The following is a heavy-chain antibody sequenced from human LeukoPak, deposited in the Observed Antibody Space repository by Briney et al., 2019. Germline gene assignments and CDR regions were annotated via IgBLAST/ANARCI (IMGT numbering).Heavy chain of an antibody. Sequence: PGGSLRLSCAVSGFTFSNYGMHWVRQAPGKGLEWVAVIWYDGSNKYYADSVKGRFTISRDNSKNTLNLQMNSLRAEDTAVYYCARDYYDSSGYYYDRNFDYWGQGTLVTVSS. CDR2: IWYDGSNK. J-gene: IGHJ4*02. CDR3: ARDYYDSSGYYYDRNFDY. D-gene: IGHD3-22*01. CDR1: GFTFSNYG. V-gene: IGHV3-33*01.